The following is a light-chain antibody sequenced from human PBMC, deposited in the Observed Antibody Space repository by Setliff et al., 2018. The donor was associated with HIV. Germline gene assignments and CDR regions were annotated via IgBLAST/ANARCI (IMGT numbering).Light chain of an antibody. CDR2: DVT. CDR1: SSDVGAYNY. J-gene: IGLJ1*01. V-gene: IGLV2-11*01. CDR3: SSFTSSITPFV. Sequence: QSALTQPRSVSGSPGQSVTISCTGTSSDVGAYNYVSWYQQHPGKAPKLMIYDVTKRPSGVPDRFSGSRSGNTASLTISGLQAEDGADYYCSSFTSSITPFVFGSGTKV.